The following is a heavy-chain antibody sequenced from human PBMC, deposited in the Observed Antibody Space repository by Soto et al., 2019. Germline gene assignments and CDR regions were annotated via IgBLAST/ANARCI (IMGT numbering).Heavy chain of an antibody. CDR3: ARSAGGYCSGGSCYPVEY. D-gene: IGHD2-15*01. CDR1: GGSVSSGSYY. V-gene: IGHV4-61*01. J-gene: IGHJ4*02. Sequence: SETLSLTCTVSGGSVSSGSYYWSWIRQPPGKGLEWIGYIYYSGSTNYNPSLKSRVTISVDTSKNQFSLKLSSVTAADTAVYYCARSAGGYCSGGSCYPVEYWGQATLVTVSA. CDR2: IYYSGST.